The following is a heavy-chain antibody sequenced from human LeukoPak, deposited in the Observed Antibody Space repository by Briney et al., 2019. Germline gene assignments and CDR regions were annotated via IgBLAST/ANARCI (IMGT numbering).Heavy chain of an antibody. CDR3: ARRESSSLAPLVDY. V-gene: IGHV3-30-3*01. Sequence: GGSLRLSCAASGFTFSSYATHWVRQAPGKGLEWVAVISYDGSNKYYADSVKGRFTISRDNSKNTLYLQMNSLRAEDTAVYYCARRESSSLAPLVDYWGQGTLVTVSS. J-gene: IGHJ4*02. CDR2: ISYDGSNK. CDR1: GFTFSSYA. D-gene: IGHD6-6*01.